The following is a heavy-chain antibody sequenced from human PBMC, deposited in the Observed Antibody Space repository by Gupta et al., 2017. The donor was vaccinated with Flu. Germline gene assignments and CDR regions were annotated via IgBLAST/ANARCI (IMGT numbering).Heavy chain of an antibody. D-gene: IGHD1-1*01. CDR3: ARLRVGGTGLIDH. Sequence: ASGFTFSDHSFHWVRQAPGKGLEWVSSISSTSKYIFYLDSVKGRFTISRDNATKSLYLQMDSLRAEDTAVYYCARLRVGGTGLIDHWGQGTLVTVSS. CDR1: GFTFSDHS. J-gene: IGHJ4*02. V-gene: IGHV3-21*01. CDR2: ISSTSKYI.